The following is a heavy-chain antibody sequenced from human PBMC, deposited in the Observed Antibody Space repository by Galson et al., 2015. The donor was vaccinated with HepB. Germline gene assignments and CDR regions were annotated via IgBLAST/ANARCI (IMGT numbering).Heavy chain of an antibody. V-gene: IGHV3-48*01. Sequence: SLRLSCAASGFTFSSYSMNWVRQAPGKGLEWLSYTNTISTNIYYADSVRGRFTISRDNAKNSLYLQMNSLRAEDTAVYYCAGGLLRLIDYWGQGTLVTVSS. D-gene: IGHD1-26*01. CDR2: TNTISTNI. CDR1: GFTFSSYS. J-gene: IGHJ4*02. CDR3: AGGLLRLIDY.